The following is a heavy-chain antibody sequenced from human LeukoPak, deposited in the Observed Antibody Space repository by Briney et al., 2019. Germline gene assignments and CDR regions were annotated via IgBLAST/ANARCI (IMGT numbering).Heavy chain of an antibody. CDR2: MNPNSGTT. J-gene: IGHJ4*02. D-gene: IGHD5-12*01. CDR1: GYTFTSYD. V-gene: IGHV1-8*01. Sequence: ASVKVSCKASGYTFTSYDFNWVRQAPGQGPEWIGWMNPNSGTTGYAQKFQGRVTMTEDTSTDTAYMELSSLRSEDTAVYYCATAYIVARIFDYWGQGTLVTVSS. CDR3: ATAYIVARIFDY.